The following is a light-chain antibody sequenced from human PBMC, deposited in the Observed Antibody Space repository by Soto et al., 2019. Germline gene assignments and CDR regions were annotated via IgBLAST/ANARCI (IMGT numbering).Light chain of an antibody. Sequence: QSVLTQPASVSGSPGQSITISCTGTSSDVGGYNYVSWYQQHPGKAPKLMIYEVSNRPSGVSNRFSGSKSGNTASLTISGLQAEDEVDYYCTSYTSTVTLVFGGGTKVTVL. CDR1: SSDVGGYNY. J-gene: IGLJ2*01. V-gene: IGLV2-14*01. CDR3: TSYTSTVTLV. CDR2: EVS.